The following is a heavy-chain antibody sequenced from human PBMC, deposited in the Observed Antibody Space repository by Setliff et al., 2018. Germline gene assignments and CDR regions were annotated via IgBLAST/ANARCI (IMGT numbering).Heavy chain of an antibody. Sequence: PSETMSLTCTVSGGSTSSSSYQWGWVRQTPGKGLEWIGSIYFSGTAYYNPSLKSRVTISVDTSKNQFSLQVISVTATDTAVYYCARHEFVGGYYGSVTYRHFDYWGQGILVTVSS. CDR1: GGSTSSSSYQ. J-gene: IGHJ4*02. CDR3: ARHEFVGGYYGSVTYRHFDY. D-gene: IGHD3-10*01. V-gene: IGHV4-39*01. CDR2: IYFSGTA.